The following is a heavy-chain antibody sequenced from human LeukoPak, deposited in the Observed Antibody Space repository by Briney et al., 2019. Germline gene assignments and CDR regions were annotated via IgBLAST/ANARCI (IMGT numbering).Heavy chain of an antibody. CDR2: ISYDGSNK. V-gene: IGHV3-30*04. D-gene: IGHD4-17*01. Sequence: GGSLRLSCAASGFTLSSYAMHWVRQAPGKGLEWVAVISYDGSNKYYADSVKGRFTISRDNSKNTLYLQMNSLRAEDTAVYYCAREDFDYGDYVDYWGQGTLVTVSS. CDR1: GFTLSSYA. CDR3: AREDFDYGDYVDY. J-gene: IGHJ4*02.